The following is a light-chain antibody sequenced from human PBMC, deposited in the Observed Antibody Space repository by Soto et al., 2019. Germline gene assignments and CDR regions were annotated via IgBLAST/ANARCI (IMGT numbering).Light chain of an antibody. CDR1: QGISNY. Sequence: DIQMTQSPSSLSASVGDRVTITCRASQGISNYLAWYQQKPGTVPKLLISAASTLQTGVPSRFSGGGSGTDFTLTISSLQPEDVATYYCQKYNSAPWTFGQGNKVDIK. CDR3: QKYNSAPWT. V-gene: IGKV1-27*01. CDR2: AAS. J-gene: IGKJ1*01.